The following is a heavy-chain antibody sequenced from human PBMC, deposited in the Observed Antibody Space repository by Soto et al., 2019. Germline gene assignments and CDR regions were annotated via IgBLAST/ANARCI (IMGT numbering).Heavy chain of an antibody. Sequence: GGSLRLSCAVSGFTFSDHYMDWVRQAPGKGLEWVGRTRNKANSYTTEYAASVKGRFTISRDDSKNSLYLQMNSLRTEDTAVYYCARASGGYSPMDVWGQGTTVTVSS. CDR1: GFTFSDHY. D-gene: IGHD1-26*01. J-gene: IGHJ6*02. CDR2: TRNKANSYTT. V-gene: IGHV3-72*01. CDR3: ARASGGYSPMDV.